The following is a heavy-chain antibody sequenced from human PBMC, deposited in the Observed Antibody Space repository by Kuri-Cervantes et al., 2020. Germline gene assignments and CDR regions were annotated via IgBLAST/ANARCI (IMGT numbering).Heavy chain of an antibody. CDR2: INPSGGST. V-gene: IGHV1-46*01. CDR3: ARAESKLRYFDWLENYYGMDV. Sequence: ASVKVSCKASGYTFTSYYMHWVRQAPGQGLEWMGIINPSGGSTSYAQKFQGRVTMTRDTSTSTVYMELSSLRSEDTAVYYCARAESKLRYFDWLENYYGMDVWGQGTTVTVSS. CDR1: GYTFTSYY. D-gene: IGHD3-9*01. J-gene: IGHJ6*02.